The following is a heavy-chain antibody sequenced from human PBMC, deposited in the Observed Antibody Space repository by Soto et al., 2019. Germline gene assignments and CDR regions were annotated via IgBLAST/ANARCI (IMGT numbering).Heavy chain of an antibody. Sequence: QVQLVQSGAEVKKPGSSVTVSCKASGDNFSKYSFSWVRQAPGQGLEWMGGIIPLFGTPDYAQKFQDRVTISADKSTTTVYMELSSVRDEDTGVYYCARARPRVTMIVVESENFGMDVWGQGTAVTVSS. D-gene: IGHD3-22*01. CDR2: IIPLFGTP. J-gene: IGHJ6*02. V-gene: IGHV1-69*06. CDR3: ARARPRVTMIVVESENFGMDV. CDR1: GDNFSKYS.